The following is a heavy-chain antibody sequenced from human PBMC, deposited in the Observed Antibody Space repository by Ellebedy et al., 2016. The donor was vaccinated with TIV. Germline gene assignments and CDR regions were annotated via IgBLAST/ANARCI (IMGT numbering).Heavy chain of an antibody. J-gene: IGHJ2*01. CDR1: GGSLTNHF. CDR2: IYYSGTT. V-gene: IGHV4-59*11. D-gene: IGHD3-16*01. Sequence: MPSETLSLTCTISGGSLTNHFWSWIRQPPGKVLEWIASIYYSGTTNYNPSLKSRVTSSVDTSKNQISLTLMSSVSAADTAVYYCARVAITEAVGGGFFDLWGRGTLVTVSS. CDR3: ARVAITEAVGGGFFDL.